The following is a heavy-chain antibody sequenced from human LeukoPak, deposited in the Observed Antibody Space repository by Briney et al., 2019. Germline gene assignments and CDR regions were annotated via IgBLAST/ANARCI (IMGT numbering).Heavy chain of an antibody. CDR1: GFTFSSYS. CDR2: FSSSSSYI. D-gene: IGHD4-17*01. Sequence: GGSLRLSCAASGFTFSSYSMNWVRQAPGKGLEWVSSFSSSSSYIYYADSVKGRFTISRDNAKNSLYLQMNSLRAEDTAVYYCARSTRTTVTAFSEFGYWGQGTLVTVSS. CDR3: ARSTRTTVTAFSEFGY. J-gene: IGHJ4*02. V-gene: IGHV3-21*01.